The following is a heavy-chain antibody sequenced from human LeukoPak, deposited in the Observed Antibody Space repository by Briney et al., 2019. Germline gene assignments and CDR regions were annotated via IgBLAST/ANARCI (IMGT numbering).Heavy chain of an antibody. V-gene: IGHV3-66*01. J-gene: IGHJ4*02. CDR2: IYSGGST. CDR3: ARAFGVDYCSGGSCYSVFSGFDY. CDR1: GFTVSSNY. D-gene: IGHD2-15*01. Sequence: GGSLRLSCAASGFTVSSNYMSWVRQAPGKGLEWVSVIYSGGSTYYADSVKGRFTISRDNSKNTPYLQMNSLRAEDTAVYYCARAFGVDYCSGGSCYSVFSGFDYWGQGTLVTVSS.